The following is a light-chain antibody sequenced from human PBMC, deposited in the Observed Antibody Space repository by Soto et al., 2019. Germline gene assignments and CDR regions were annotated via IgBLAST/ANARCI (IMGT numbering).Light chain of an antibody. CDR2: DTY. CDR3: QQRSDWPPLT. Sequence: EIVLTQSPATLSLSPGERATISCRASQSVGSFLAWYQQKPGQAPRLLIYDTYKRPTGVPARFTGSGSGADFTLTINSLEPEDFAVYYCQQRSDWPPLTFGQGTRLEIK. CDR1: QSVGSF. J-gene: IGKJ5*01. V-gene: IGKV3-11*01.